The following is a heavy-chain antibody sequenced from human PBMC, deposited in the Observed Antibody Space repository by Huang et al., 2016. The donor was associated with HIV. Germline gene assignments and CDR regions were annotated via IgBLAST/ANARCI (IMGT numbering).Heavy chain of an antibody. D-gene: IGHD4-17*01. J-gene: IGHJ3*02. CDR3: AKPNGNHRGAFDI. Sequence: QVQLVESGGGVVQPGRSLRLSCAASGFTFSSYGMHWVRQAPGKGLEGVAVISYDGSNKYYADSVKGRFTISRDNSKNTLYLQMNSLRAEDTAVYYCAKPNGNHRGAFDIWGQGTMVTVSS. CDR2: ISYDGSNK. V-gene: IGHV3-30*18. CDR1: GFTFSSYG.